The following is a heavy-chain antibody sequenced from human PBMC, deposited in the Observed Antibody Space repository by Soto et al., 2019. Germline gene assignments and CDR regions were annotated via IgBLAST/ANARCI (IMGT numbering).Heavy chain of an antibody. Sequence: PGEHLTLYCTGSGYNFAQYWIAWLRQVPGKGLEWMGLIYPGDSDTRYSPAFHGQVTISADKSIRTAYLQWSGLKASDTAMYYCASPSYGSGEKWAYYYYQMDVWGQGTTVTVSS. J-gene: IGHJ6*02. D-gene: IGHD3-10*01. CDR1: GYNFAQYW. CDR2: IYPGDSDT. CDR3: ASPSYGSGEKWAYYYYQMDV. V-gene: IGHV5-51*03.